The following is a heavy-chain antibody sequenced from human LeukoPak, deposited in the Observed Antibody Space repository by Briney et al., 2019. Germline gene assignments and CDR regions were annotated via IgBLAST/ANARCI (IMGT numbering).Heavy chain of an antibody. CDR2: IYYSGST. CDR1: GGSINSSNYY. J-gene: IGHJ5*02. Sequence: SETLSLTCTVSGGSINSSNYYWGWIRQPPGKGLEWIESIYYSGSTYYNPSLKSRVTISVDTSKNQFSLKLSSVTAADTAVYYCARVHGDYFSWFDPWGQGTLVTVSS. D-gene: IGHD4-17*01. V-gene: IGHV4-39*07. CDR3: ARVHGDYFSWFDP.